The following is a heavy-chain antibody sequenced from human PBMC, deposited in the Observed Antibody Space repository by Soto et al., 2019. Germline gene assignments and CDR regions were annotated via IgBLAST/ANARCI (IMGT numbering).Heavy chain of an antibody. J-gene: IGHJ2*01. Sequence: GRSLRLSCAAAGFTFSDHYFDWVRQAPGKGLEWVARIRNKANRYTTADAASVKGKSTVTRDDTKITLCLQMNSRKSEDTAVYYCDRVRVGPQQYLDLWGRGILVTVSS. D-gene: IGHD6-13*01. CDR1: GFTFSDHY. CDR3: DRVRVGPQQYLDL. V-gene: IGHV3-72*01. CDR2: IRNKANRYTT.